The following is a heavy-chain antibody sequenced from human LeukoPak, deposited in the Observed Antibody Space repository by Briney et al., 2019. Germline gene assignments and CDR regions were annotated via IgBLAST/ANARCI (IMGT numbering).Heavy chain of an antibody. J-gene: IGHJ6*02. CDR2: INHSGFT. Sequence: SETLSLTCSVYGGSFSGYYWSWIRQPPGKGLEWIGEINHSGFTNYNPSLKSRVTISVDTSKNHFSLKLSSVTAADTAVYYCARTPYYCYYGMDVWGQGTTVTVSS. CDR3: ARTPYYCYYGMDV. D-gene: IGHD2-15*01. CDR1: GGSFSGYY. V-gene: IGHV4-34*01.